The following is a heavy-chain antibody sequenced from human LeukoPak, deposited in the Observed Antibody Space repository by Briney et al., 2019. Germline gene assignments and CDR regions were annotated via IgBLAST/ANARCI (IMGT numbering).Heavy chain of an antibody. Sequence: PSETLSLTCSVSGASIRSHYWSWIRQPPGKGLEWIGYIYYSGPTYYNPSLKSRATISVGTSKNYFSLKLTSVTAADTAVYYCARGGGDYDSSPFDFWGQGTLVTVSS. CDR2: IYYSGPT. CDR3: ARGGGDYDSSPFDF. D-gene: IGHD3-22*01. J-gene: IGHJ4*02. CDR1: GASIRSHY. V-gene: IGHV4-59*11.